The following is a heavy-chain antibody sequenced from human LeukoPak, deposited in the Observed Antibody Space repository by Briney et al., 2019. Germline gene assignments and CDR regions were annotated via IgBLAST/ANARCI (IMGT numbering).Heavy chain of an antibody. CDR1: GFTFNTDA. CDR3: AKVGFGDYSYYYYYMDV. D-gene: IGHD4-17*01. J-gene: IGHJ6*03. CDR2: IRYDGSNK. Sequence: PGGSLRLSCATSGFTFNTDAMHWVRQAPGQELAWVAFIRYDGSNKYYADSVKGRFTISRDNSKNTLYLQLNSLRAEDTAVYYCAKVGFGDYSYYYYYMDVWGKGTTVTVSS. V-gene: IGHV3-30*02.